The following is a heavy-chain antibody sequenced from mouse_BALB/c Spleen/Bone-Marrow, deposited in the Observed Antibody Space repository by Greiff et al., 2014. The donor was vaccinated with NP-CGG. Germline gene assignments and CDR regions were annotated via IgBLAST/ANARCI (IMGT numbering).Heavy chain of an antibody. D-gene: IGHD2-4*01. V-gene: IGHV2-9*02. CDR2: IWAGGST. Sequence: QVQLKESGPGLVAPSQSLSITCTVSGFSLTSYGIHWVRQPPGKGLEWLGVIWAGGSTNYNSALMSRLSISKDNSKSQVFLKMNSLQTDDTAMYYCARVGLRRTWFAYWGQGTLVTVSA. CDR3: ARVGLRRTWFAY. CDR1: GFSLTSYG. J-gene: IGHJ3*01.